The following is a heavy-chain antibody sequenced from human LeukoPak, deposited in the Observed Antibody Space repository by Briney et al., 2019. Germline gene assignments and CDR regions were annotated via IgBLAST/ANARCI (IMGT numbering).Heavy chain of an antibody. CDR2: ISSNGGST. V-gene: IGHV3-64D*06. D-gene: IGHD3-22*01. J-gene: IGHJ4*02. CDR3: ASGRKAPSDTSGYYYDY. CDR1: GFTFSSYA. Sequence: GGSLRLSCSASGFTFSSYAMHWVRQAPGKGLEYVSAISSNGGSTYYADSVKGRFTISRDNSKNTLYLQMSSLRAEDTAVYYCASGRKAPSDTSGYYYDYWGQGTLVTVSS.